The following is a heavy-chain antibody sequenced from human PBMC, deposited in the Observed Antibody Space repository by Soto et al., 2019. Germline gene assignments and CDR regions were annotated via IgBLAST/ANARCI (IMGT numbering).Heavy chain of an antibody. CDR3: ARLHYDILTGYLDY. V-gene: IGHV4-39*01. J-gene: IGHJ4*02. CDR2: IYYSGST. CDR1: GGSISSSSYY. D-gene: IGHD3-9*01. Sequence: SETLSLTCTVSGGSISSSSYYWGWIRQPPGKGLEWIGSIYYSGSTYYNPSLKSRVTISVDTSKNQFSLKLSSVTAADTAVYYCARLHYDILTGYLDYWGQGTLVTVSS.